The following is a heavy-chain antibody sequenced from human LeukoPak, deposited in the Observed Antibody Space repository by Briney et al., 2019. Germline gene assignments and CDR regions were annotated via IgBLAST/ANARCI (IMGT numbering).Heavy chain of an antibody. CDR3: ARRKGHNYDSPPAFDI. D-gene: IGHD3-3*01. V-gene: IGHV1-8*03. J-gene: IGHJ3*02. CDR2: MNPNSGNT. CDR1: GYTFTSYD. Sequence: ASVKVSCKASGYTFTSYDINWVRQATGQGLEWMGWMNPNSGNTGYAQKFQGRVTITRNTSISTAYLQWSSLKASDTAMYYCARRKGHNYDSPPAFDIWGQGTMVTVSS.